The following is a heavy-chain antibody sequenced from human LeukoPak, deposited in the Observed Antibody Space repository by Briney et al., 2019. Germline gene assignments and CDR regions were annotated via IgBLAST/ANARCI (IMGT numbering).Heavy chain of an antibody. CDR3: ARDPGYCSGGSCYGFDY. J-gene: IGHJ4*02. D-gene: IGHD2-15*01. V-gene: IGHV1-2*02. Sequence: HVASVKVSCKASGYTFTGYYMHWVRQAPGQGLEWMGWISPNSGGTNYAQKFQGRVTMTRDTSISTAYMELSRLRSDDTAVYYCARDPGYCSGGSCYGFDYWGQGTLVTVSS. CDR1: GYTFTGYY. CDR2: ISPNSGGT.